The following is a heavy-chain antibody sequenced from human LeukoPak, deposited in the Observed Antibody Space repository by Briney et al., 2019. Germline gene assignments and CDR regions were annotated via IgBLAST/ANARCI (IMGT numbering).Heavy chain of an antibody. Sequence: SETLSLTCTDSGDSLGTYYWSWIRHSPGKGLEWIGWIYYTGNTQYNPPLKTRVTMSVDSSKNQFSLNLNSLTSADTAVYYCATQLRYFGKFEYWGQGALVTVSS. V-gene: IGHV4-59*01. D-gene: IGHD3-9*01. CDR3: ATQLRYFGKFEY. CDR1: GDSLGTYY. CDR2: IYYTGNT. J-gene: IGHJ4*02.